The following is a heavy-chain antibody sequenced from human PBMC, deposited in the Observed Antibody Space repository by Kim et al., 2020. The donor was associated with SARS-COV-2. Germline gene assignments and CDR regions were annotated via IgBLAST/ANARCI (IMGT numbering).Heavy chain of an antibody. D-gene: IGHD3-10*02. CDR1: GYTFTSYA. CDR2: INTNTGNP. CDR3: ARDLQLLWTGVSGY. J-gene: IGHJ4*02. V-gene: IGHV7-4-1*02. Sequence: ASVKVSCKASGYTFTSYAMNWVRQAPGQGLEWMGWINTNTGNPTYAQGFTGRFVFSLDTSVSTAYLQISSLKSEDTAVYYCARDLQLLWTGVSGYWGQGTLVTVSS.